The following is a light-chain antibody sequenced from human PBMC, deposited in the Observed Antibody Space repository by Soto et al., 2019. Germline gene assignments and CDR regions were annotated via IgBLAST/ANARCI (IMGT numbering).Light chain of an antibody. CDR2: DAS. V-gene: IGKV3-11*01. CDR1: QSVRTY. CDR3: QQRSIWPRP. J-gene: IGKJ1*01. Sequence: EIVLTQSPGTLSLSPGERATLSCRASQSVRTYLAWYQHRPGQAPRLLIYDASNRATGIPARFSGSGSGTDFTLTISSLEPEDSAVYYCQQRSIWPRPFGQGTKVEIK.